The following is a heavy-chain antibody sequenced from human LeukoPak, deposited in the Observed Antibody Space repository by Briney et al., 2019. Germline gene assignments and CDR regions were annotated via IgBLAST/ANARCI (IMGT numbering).Heavy chain of an antibody. CDR1: GYKFISHY. Sequence: VASVRVSCKASGYKFISHYLQWVRQAPGLGPERMGWMHGGNGNTRYAEKFEGRVTMARDTSTGTAYMDLSTLTSDDTAVYYCAREGSYCVGGDCYSFDFWGQGTLVTVSS. D-gene: IGHD2-21*02. CDR2: MHGGNGNT. V-gene: IGHV1-2*02. CDR3: AREGSYCVGGDCYSFDF. J-gene: IGHJ4*02.